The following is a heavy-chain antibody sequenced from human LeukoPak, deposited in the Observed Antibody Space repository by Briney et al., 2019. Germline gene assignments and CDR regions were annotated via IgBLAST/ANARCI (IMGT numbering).Heavy chain of an antibody. CDR2: NYHRGTT. V-gene: IGHV4-59*01. Sequence: SETLSLTCTVSGGFISSYYWSWIRQPPGKGLEWIGYNYHRGTTNSNPSLKSRVSISIDTSKNQFSLKLSSVTAADTAVYYCARVRTMIVVVITTPFFDYWGQGTLVTVSS. J-gene: IGHJ4*02. CDR3: ARVRTMIVVVITTPFFDY. D-gene: IGHD3-22*01. CDR1: GGFISSYY.